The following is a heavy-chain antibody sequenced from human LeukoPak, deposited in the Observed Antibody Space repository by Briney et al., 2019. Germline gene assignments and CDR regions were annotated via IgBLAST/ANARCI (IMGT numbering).Heavy chain of an antibody. CDR1: GFSLSTSGVG. CDR3: AHKGRGSGSYTM. D-gene: IGHD3-10*01. J-gene: IGHJ4*02. CDR2: TYWNNDK. Sequence: SGPTLVKPTQTLTLTCTFSGFSLSTSGVGVGWIRQPPGKALEWLAVTYWNNDKSYSPSLKSRLTITKDTSKNQVVLIMANMDPVDTGTYYCAHKGRGSGSYTMWGQGTLVTVSS. V-gene: IGHV2-5*01.